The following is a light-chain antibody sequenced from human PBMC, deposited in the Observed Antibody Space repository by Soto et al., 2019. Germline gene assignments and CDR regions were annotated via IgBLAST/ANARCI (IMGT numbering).Light chain of an antibody. J-gene: IGKJ5*01. V-gene: IGKV3-20*01. CDR3: QHYGSSPPIT. Sequence: VVLTQSPATLSLSPVERATLSCMTSLSVSSSYLAWYQQKPGQAPRLLIYAASTRATAVPARFSGSGSGTDFTLTISRLEPEDFAVYYCQHYGSSPPITFGQGTDWRL. CDR1: LSVSSSY. CDR2: AAS.